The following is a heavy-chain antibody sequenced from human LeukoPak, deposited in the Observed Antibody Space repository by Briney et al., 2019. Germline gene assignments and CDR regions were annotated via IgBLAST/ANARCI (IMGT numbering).Heavy chain of an antibody. D-gene: IGHD1-26*01. CDR1: GFTFSNYG. V-gene: IGHV3-30*03. CDR3: ARPHGYSGSYSRPDY. Sequence: GGSLRLSCAASGFTFSNYGFHWVRQAPGKGLEWVAAISYDVNNEYYADSVKGRFTISRDNSKNTLYLQMNSLRAEDTAVYYCARPHGYSGSYSRPDYWGQGTLVTVSS. J-gene: IGHJ4*02. CDR2: ISYDVNNE.